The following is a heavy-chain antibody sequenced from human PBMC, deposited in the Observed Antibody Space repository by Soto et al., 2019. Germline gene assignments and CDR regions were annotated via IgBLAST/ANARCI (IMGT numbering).Heavy chain of an antibody. D-gene: IGHD3-9*01. J-gene: IGHJ4*02. CDR3: TKDRQFRSYYESAGHYNN. Sequence: EVQLLESGGGLVQPGGSLRLSCVASGFTFKNYDMRWVRQAPGKGLEWVSGISGSGAIKYYADSVRGRFTISRDNSKNTLYLQLNSLGAEDTAIYYCTKDRQFRSYYESAGHYNNWGQGTQVTVSS. CDR2: ISGSGAIK. CDR1: GFTFKNYD. V-gene: IGHV3-23*01.